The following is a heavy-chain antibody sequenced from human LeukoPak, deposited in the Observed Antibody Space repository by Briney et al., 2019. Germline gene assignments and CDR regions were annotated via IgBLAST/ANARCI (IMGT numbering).Heavy chain of an antibody. Sequence: GGSLRLSCAASGFTFSSYAIHWVRQAPGKGLEYVSAISSNGRSTFYANSVKGRFIVSRDNSKNTLYLQMGSLRAEDLAVYYCARRAPGFSSGWLDYWGQGTLVTVSS. CDR1: GFTFSSYA. CDR3: ARRAPGFSSGWLDY. CDR2: ISSNGRST. V-gene: IGHV3-64*01. J-gene: IGHJ4*02. D-gene: IGHD6-19*01.